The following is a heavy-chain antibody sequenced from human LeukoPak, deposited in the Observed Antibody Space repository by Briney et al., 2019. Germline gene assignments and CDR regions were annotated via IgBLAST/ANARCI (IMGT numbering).Heavy chain of an antibody. CDR2: IKQDGSEK. Sequence: PGGSLRLSCAASGFTFSSYWMSWVRQAPGKGLEWVANIKQDGSEKYYVDSVKGRFTISRDNAKNSLYLQMNSLRAEDTAVYYCTRATRAAVVTAWDYWGQGTLVTVSS. CDR1: GFTFSSYW. D-gene: IGHD2-21*02. CDR3: TRATRAAVVTAWDY. J-gene: IGHJ4*02. V-gene: IGHV3-7*01.